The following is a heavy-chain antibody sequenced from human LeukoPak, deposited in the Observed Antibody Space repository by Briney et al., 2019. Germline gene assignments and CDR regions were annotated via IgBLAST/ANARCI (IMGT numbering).Heavy chain of an antibody. D-gene: IGHD6-13*01. CDR3: AREKPEYSSSWYDC. Sequence: ASVKVSCKASGYTFTNNAMNWVREAPGQGREWMGWINTNTGNPTYAQGFTGRFVFSLDTSGSTAYLQISKLKAEDTAVYFCAREKPEYSSSWYDCGGQGTLVTVSS. V-gene: IGHV7-4-1*02. CDR2: INTNTGNP. CDR1: GYTFTNNA. J-gene: IGHJ5*01.